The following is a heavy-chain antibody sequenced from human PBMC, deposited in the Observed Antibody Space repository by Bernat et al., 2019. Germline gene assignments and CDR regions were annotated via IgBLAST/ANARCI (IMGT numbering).Heavy chain of an antibody. J-gene: IGHJ4*02. D-gene: IGHD6-19*01. CDR3: ARDQKGAVAGTS. V-gene: IGHV3-7*03. CDR2: IKQDGSEK. CDR1: GLTFSSYW. Sequence: EVQLVESGGGLVQPGGSLRLSCVASGLTFSSYWMSWVRQAPGKGLEWVANIKQDGSEKYYVDSVKGRFTISRDNAKNSLYLQMNSLRAEDMAVYYCARDQKGAVAGTSWGQGTLVTVSS.